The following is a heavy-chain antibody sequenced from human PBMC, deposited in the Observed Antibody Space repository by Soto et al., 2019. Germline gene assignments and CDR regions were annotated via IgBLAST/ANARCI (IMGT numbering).Heavy chain of an antibody. CDR1: GYTFTTNA. Sequence: ASVKVSCKASGYTFTTNAMHWVRQAPGQRLEWMGWINAGNSSTKYSQKFQGRVTITRDTSASTAYMELSRLRSEDTAVYYFAREVSGQWLVPNPLELWGQGTLVTVSS. V-gene: IGHV1-3*01. J-gene: IGHJ4*01. CDR3: AREVSGQWLVPNPLEL. D-gene: IGHD6-19*01. CDR2: INAGNSST.